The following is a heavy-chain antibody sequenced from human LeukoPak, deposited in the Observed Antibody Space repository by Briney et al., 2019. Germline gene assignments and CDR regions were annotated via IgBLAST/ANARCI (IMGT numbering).Heavy chain of an antibody. CDR3: AMRYCSGGSCRFDY. V-gene: IGHV3-23*01. Sequence: GGSLRLSCAASGFTFSSYAMSWVRQAPGKGLEWVSAISGSGGSTYYADFVKGRFTISRDNSKNTLYLQMNSLRAEDTAVYYCAMRYCSGGSCRFDYWGQGTLVTVSS. CDR1: GFTFSSYA. D-gene: IGHD2-15*01. J-gene: IGHJ4*02. CDR2: ISGSGGST.